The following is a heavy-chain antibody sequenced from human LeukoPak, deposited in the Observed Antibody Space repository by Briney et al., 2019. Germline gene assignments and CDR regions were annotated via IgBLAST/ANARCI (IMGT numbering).Heavy chain of an antibody. J-gene: IGHJ4*02. Sequence: SETLSLTCTVSGGSISSSSYYWGWIRQPPGKWLEWIGSIFYTVNSYYNPSLKSRVTISVDTSKNQFSLKLNSVTAADTAVYYCARHGHDSSGYYHFDYWGQGTLVTVSS. CDR3: ARHGHDSSGYYHFDY. V-gene: IGHV4-39*01. CDR1: GGSISSSSYY. D-gene: IGHD3-22*01. CDR2: IFYTVNS.